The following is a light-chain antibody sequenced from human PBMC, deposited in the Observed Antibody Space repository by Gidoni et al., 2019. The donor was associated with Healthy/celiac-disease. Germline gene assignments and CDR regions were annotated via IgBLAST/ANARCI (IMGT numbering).Light chain of an antibody. CDR1: QSVSSSY. CDR3: QQYGSSPFT. Sequence: ILLTHSPGTLSLSPGERATLSCRASQSVSSSYLAWYQQKPGQAPSLLIYGASSRATGIPDRFSGSGSGTAFTITISSLEHADFAVYYCQQYGSSPFTFGGGTKVEIK. CDR2: GAS. V-gene: IGKV3-20*01. J-gene: IGKJ4*01.